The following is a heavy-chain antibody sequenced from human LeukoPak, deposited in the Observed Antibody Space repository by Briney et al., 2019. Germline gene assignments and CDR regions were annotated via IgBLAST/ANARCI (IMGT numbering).Heavy chain of an antibody. Sequence: GGSLRLSCAASGFTVSSNYMSWVRQAPGKGLEWISVIYSGGSTYYADSVKGRFTISRDNSKNTLYLQMNSLRAEDTAVYYCAKDRGSGGSGSYYPFDYWGQGTLVTVSS. CDR3: AKDRGSGGSGSYYPFDY. V-gene: IGHV3-53*01. D-gene: IGHD3-10*01. CDR1: GFTVSSNY. J-gene: IGHJ4*02. CDR2: IYSGGST.